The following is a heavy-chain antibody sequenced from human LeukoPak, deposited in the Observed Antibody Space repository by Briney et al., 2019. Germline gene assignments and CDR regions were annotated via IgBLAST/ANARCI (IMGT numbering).Heavy chain of an antibody. J-gene: IGHJ6*03. Sequence: ASVKVSCKASGYTFTSYDINWVRQATGQGLEWMGWMNPNSGNTGYAQKFQGRVTMTRNTSISTAYMELSSLRSEDTVVYYCARGSKTPEYCSGGSCYYYYYYMDVWGKGTTVTVSS. D-gene: IGHD2-15*01. CDR3: ARGSKTPEYCSGGSCYYYYYYMDV. CDR2: MNPNSGNT. CDR1: GYTFTSYD. V-gene: IGHV1-8*01.